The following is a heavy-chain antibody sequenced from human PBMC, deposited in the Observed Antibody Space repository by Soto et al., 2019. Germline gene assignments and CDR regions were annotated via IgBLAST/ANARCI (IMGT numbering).Heavy chain of an antibody. CDR2: IIPIFGTA. CDR3: AREMERWELLRFDY. D-gene: IGHD1-26*01. Sequence: ASVKVSCKASGGTFSSYAISWVRQAPGQGLEWMGGIIPIFGTANYAQKFQGRVTITADESTSTAYMELSSLRSEDTAVYYCAREMERWELLRFDYWGQGTLVTVSS. J-gene: IGHJ4*02. CDR1: GGTFSSYA. V-gene: IGHV1-69*13.